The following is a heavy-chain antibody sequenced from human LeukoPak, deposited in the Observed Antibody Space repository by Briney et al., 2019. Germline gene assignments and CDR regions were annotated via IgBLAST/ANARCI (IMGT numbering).Heavy chain of an antibody. J-gene: IGHJ4*02. CDR2: ISGSGDST. V-gene: IGHV3-23*01. Sequence: GGSLRLSCAASGFTFSGYAMSWVRQAPGKGLEWVSAISGSGDSTYYGDSVKGRFTISRDNSKNTLYLQMNSLRAEDTAVYYCAKTRPLDSSSWSHGDYWGQGTLVTVSS. D-gene: IGHD6-13*01. CDR1: GFTFSGYA. CDR3: AKTRPLDSSSWSHGDY.